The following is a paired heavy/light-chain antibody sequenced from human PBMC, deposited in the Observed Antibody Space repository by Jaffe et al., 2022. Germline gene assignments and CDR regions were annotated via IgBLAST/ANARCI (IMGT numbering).Light chain of an antibody. CDR1: QGISSA. Sequence: AIQLTQSPSSLSASVGDRVTITCRASQGISSALAWYQQKPGKAPKLLIYDASSLESGVPSRFSGSGSGTDFTLTISSLQPEDFATYYCQQFNSYPPSLTFGGGTKVEIK. J-gene: IGKJ4*01. CDR3: QQFNSYPPSLT. CDR2: DAS. V-gene: IGKV1-13*02.
Heavy chain of an antibody. CDR2: INWNGGST. J-gene: IGHJ6*03. Sequence: EVQLVESGGGVVRPGGSLRLSCAASGFTFDDYGMSWVRQAPGKGLEWVSGINWNGGSTGYADSVKGRFTISRDNAKNSLYLQMNSLRAEDTALYHCARVRGYTPLRRPHLEWLLYSNYYYYMDVWGKGTTVTVSS. CDR3: ARVRGYTPLRRPHLEWLLYSNYYYYMDV. D-gene: IGHD3-3*01. CDR1: GFTFDDYG. V-gene: IGHV3-20*01.